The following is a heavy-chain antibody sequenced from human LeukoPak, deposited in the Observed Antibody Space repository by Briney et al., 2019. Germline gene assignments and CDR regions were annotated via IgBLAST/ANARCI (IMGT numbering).Heavy chain of an antibody. CDR1: GGSSSGYY. D-gene: IGHD1-1*01. CDR3: ARNRGTFVELMFDI. Sequence: PSETLSLTCAVSGGSSSGYYWGWIRQPPGKGLEWIGEINHDGRINYHSSLKSRLTISVDTTKNQFSLKLSSVTAADRAVYYCARNRGTFVELMFDIWGLGTMVTVSS. J-gene: IGHJ3*02. V-gene: IGHV4-34*01. CDR2: INHDGRI.